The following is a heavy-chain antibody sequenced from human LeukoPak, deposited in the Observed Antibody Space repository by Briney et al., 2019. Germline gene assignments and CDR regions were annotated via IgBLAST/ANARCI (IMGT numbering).Heavy chain of an antibody. CDR2: INAGNANT. CDR3: ARDHMTTVTTGAAGAFDI. D-gene: IGHD4-17*01. V-gene: IGHV1-3*01. Sequence: GASVKVSCKASGYTFTNYAMHWVRQAPGQRLEWMGWINAGNANTKYSQKFQGRVTITADESTSTAYMELSSLRSEDTAVYYCARDHMTTVTTGAAGAFDIWGQGTMVTVSS. CDR1: GYTFTNYA. J-gene: IGHJ3*02.